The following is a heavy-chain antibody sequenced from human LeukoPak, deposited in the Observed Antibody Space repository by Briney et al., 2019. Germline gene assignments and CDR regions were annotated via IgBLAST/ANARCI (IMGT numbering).Heavy chain of an antibody. CDR3: ARTTIDFHAFDI. CDR2: TRNKANSYIT. CDR1: GFTFSDHY. J-gene: IGHJ3*02. V-gene: IGHV3-72*01. Sequence: RGSLRLSCAASGFTFSDHYMDWVRQAPGKGLEWVGRTRNKANSYITEYAASVKGRFTISRDDSKKSLYLQMNSLKIEDTAVYYCARTTIDFHAFDIWGQGTMVTVSS. D-gene: IGHD3-22*01.